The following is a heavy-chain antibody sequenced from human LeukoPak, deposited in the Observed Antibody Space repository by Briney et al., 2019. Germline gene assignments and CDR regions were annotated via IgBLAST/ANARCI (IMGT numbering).Heavy chain of an antibody. CDR3: AKARGYCSSTSCSGFDP. J-gene: IGHJ5*02. D-gene: IGHD2-2*01. CDR1: GFTFSSYA. Sequence: GGSLRLSCAASGFTFSSYAMSWVRQAPGKGLEWVSAISGSGGSTYYADSVKGRFTISRDNSKNTLYLQMNSLRAEDTAVYYCAKARGYCSSTSCSGFDPWGQGTLVTVSS. CDR2: ISGSGGST. V-gene: IGHV3-23*01.